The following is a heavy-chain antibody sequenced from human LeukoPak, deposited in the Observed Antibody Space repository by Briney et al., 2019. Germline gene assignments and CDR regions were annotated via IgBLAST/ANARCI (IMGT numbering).Heavy chain of an antibody. CDR1: GGSISSYY. V-gene: IGHV4-59*01. D-gene: IGHD3-10*01. J-gene: IGHJ6*03. Sequence: PSETLSLTCTVSGGSISSYYWSWIRQPPGKGLEWIGYIYYSGSTNYNPSLKSRVTISVDTSKNQFSLKLSSVTAADTAVYYCARSTLTMLRGVLDRYYYYYYMDVWGKGTTVTVSS. CDR2: IYYSGST. CDR3: ARSTLTMLRGVLDRYYYYYYMDV.